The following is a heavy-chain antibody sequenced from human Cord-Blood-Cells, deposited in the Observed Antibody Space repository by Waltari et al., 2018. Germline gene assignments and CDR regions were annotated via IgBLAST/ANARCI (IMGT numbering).Heavy chain of an antibody. CDR1: GGSFSGYC. J-gene: IGHJ3*02. CDR2: INHSGST. Sequence: QVQIQQCGAGMLRPSETLSLTCAVYGGSFSGYCWSWYRQPPGKWLEWIREINHSGSTNYNPSLKSRVTISVDTSKNQFSLKLSSVTAADTAVYYCARGTSPEGAFDIWGQGTMVTVSS. CDR3: ARGTSPEGAFDI. D-gene: IGHD6-6*01. V-gene: IGHV4-34*01.